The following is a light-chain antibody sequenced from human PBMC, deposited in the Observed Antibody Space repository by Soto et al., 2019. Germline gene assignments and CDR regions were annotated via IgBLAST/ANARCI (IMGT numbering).Light chain of an antibody. CDR2: DVS. V-gene: IGLV2-11*01. J-gene: IGLJ3*02. CDR3: CSYAGSYTWV. CDR1: SSDVGNYNY. Sequence: QSALTQPRSVSGSPGQSVTISCTGTSSDVGNYNYVSWYQQYPGKAPKLMIYDVSKRPSGVPDRFSGSKSGNTASLTISGLQAEDEADYYCCSYAGSYTWVFGGGTQLTVL.